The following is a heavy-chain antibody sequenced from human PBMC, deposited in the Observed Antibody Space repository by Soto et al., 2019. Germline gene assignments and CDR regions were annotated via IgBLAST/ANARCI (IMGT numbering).Heavy chain of an antibody. J-gene: IGHJ2*01. Sequence: QVQLVQSGAEVKKPGASVKVSCKASGYTFNNYGISWVRHATDQGLEWMGWIGPNNRNTDHAQNFQGRVTMTTDTSTNTAYMEVRSLISYDTALYYCARCYCSVVSCYSCWHFVLWGRGTLVTVSS. V-gene: IGHV1-18*01. D-gene: IGHD2-15*01. CDR2: IGPNNRNT. CDR1: GYTFNNYG. CDR3: ARCYCSVVSCYSCWHFVL.